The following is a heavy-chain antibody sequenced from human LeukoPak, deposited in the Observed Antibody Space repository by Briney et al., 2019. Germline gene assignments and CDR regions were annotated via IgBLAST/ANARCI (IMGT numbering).Heavy chain of an antibody. V-gene: IGHV4-61*05. CDR3: ARVHSAEKKLQWFPRIDY. J-gene: IGHJ4*02. D-gene: IGHD3-22*01. CDR2: IYYSGST. CDR1: GGSISSSSYY. Sequence: PSETLSLTCTVSGGSISSSSYYWGWIRQPPGKRLEWIGYIYYSGSTNYNPSLKSRITISVDTSKNQFSLKLSSVTAADTAVYYCARVHSAEKKLQWFPRIDYWGQGTLVTVSS.